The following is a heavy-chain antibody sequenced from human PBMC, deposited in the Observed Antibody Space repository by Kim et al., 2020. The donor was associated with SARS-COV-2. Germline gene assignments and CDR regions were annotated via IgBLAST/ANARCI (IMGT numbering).Heavy chain of an antibody. CDR1: GGSISSYY. V-gene: IGHV4-59*08. CDR2: IYYSGST. J-gene: IGHJ4*02. CDR3: ARFIAYSSGWYLIDY. D-gene: IGHD6-19*01. Sequence: SETLSLTCTVSGGSISSYYWSWIRQPPGKGLEWIGYIYYSGSTNYNPSLKSRVTISVDTSKNQFSLKLSSVTAADTAVYYCARFIAYSSGWYLIDYWGQGTLVTVSS.